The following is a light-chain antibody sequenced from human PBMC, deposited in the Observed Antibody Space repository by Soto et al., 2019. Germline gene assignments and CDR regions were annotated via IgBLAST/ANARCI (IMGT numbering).Light chain of an antibody. CDR1: QSISTY. V-gene: IGKV1-39*01. Sequence: IHIAQAPSTRPGSVGDRGTIVWRASQSISTYLNWYQQKPGKAPKVLISAASSLQSGVPSRFSGSGSGTEFTLTITSLQAEDLASYYSQRSFATPRRFGSGTGVDIK. CDR2: AAS. J-gene: IGKJ3*01. CDR3: QRSFATPRR.